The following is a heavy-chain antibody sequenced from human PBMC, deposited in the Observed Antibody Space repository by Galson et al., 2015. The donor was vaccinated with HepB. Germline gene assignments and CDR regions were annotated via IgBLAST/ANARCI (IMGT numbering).Heavy chain of an antibody. Sequence: TLSLTCTVSGGSISSSSYYWGWIRQPPGKGLEWIGSIYYSGSTYYNPSLKSRVTISVDTSKNQFSLKLSSVTAADTAVYYCARHSRPQSGWYDGGYFDYWGQGTLVTVSS. CDR2: IYYSGST. J-gene: IGHJ4*02. CDR1: GGSISSSSYY. V-gene: IGHV4-39*01. D-gene: IGHD6-19*01. CDR3: ARHSRPQSGWYDGGYFDY.